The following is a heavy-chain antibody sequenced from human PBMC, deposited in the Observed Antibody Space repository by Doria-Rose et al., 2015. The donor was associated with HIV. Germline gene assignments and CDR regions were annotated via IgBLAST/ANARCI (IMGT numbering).Heavy chain of an antibody. CDR2: IFSYDER. D-gene: IGHD6-13*01. Sequence: SGPVLVKPTETLTLTCTASGVSLSSPGTGVSWIRQPPGKALEWLANIFSYDERSYNTSLKSRLTISRSTCKSQVVLTMTDMDPVDTATYYCARIKSSRWYHKYYFDFWGQGTLVIVSA. CDR3: ARIKSSRWYHKYYFDF. J-gene: IGHJ4*02. CDR1: GVSLSSPGTG. V-gene: IGHV2-26*01.